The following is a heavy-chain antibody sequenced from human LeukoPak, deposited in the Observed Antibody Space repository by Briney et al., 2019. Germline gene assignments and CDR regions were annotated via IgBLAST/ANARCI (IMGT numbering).Heavy chain of an antibody. CDR3: ARGPLAYCGGDCYHTGDY. CDR2: ISSSSSTI. D-gene: IGHD2-21*02. V-gene: IGHV3-48*04. J-gene: IGHJ4*02. Sequence: GGSLRLSCAASGFTFSSYSMNWVSQAPGKGLEWVSYISSSSSTIYYADSVKGRFTISRDNAKNSLYLQMNSLRAEGTAVYYCARGPLAYCGGDCYHTGDYWGQGTLVTVSS. CDR1: GFTFSSYS.